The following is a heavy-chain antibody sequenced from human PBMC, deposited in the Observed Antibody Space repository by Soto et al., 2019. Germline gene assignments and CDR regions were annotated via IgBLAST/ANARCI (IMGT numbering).Heavy chain of an antibody. CDR2: ISGHDGRT. V-gene: IGHV1-18*01. J-gene: IGHJ5*02. CDR1: GFTLISYG. D-gene: IGHD3-9*01. CDR3: ARGLRYGAEWFDP. Sequence: QGHLVQSGDEVKKPGASVKVSCKASGFTLISYGINWVRQAPGQGLERVGWISGHDGRTDYAQKLQGRVTMTEDTSTRTAYMEPTNVRSDDTAVYSCARGLRYGAEWFDPWGQGTLVTVLS.